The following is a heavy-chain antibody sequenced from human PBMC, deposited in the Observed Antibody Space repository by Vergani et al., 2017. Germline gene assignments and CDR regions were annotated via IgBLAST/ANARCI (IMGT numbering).Heavy chain of an antibody. CDR3: ASGLGELSSIDY. Sequence: QVQLVQSGAEVKKPGSSVKVSCKASGGTFSSYTISWVRQAPGQGLEWMGRIIPILGIANYAQKFQGRVTITADKSTSTAYMELSSLSSEDTAVYYCASGLGELSSIDYWGQGTLVTVSS. D-gene: IGHD3-16*02. CDR1: GGTFSSYT. V-gene: IGHV1-69*02. CDR2: IIPILGIA. J-gene: IGHJ4*02.